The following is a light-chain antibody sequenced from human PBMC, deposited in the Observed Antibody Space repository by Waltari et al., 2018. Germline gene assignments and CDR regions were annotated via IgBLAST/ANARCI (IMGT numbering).Light chain of an antibody. CDR3: QERSDWRGLT. J-gene: IGKJ3*01. CDR2: DAS. Sequence: EIVLTQSPATLSLSPGERAVLSCRARQSFNNYLAWYQQKPGQAPRLLIYDASTRATGIAARFSGSGSGTDFTLTISSLEPEDSAVYYCQERSDWRGLTFGPGTKVDIK. CDR1: QSFNNY. V-gene: IGKV3-11*01.